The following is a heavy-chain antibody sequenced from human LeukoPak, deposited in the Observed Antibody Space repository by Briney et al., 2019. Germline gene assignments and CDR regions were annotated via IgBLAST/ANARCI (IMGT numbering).Heavy chain of an antibody. D-gene: IGHD3-22*01. J-gene: IGHJ4*02. CDR1: GFTFSYYT. V-gene: IGHV3-30-3*01. CDR2: ISYDGSNK. Sequence: PGRSLRPSCAASGFTFSYYTMHWVRQAPGKGLEWVAVISYDGSNKYYADSVKGRFTISRDNSKNTLYLQMNSLRAEDTAVYYCARVLNYYDSSGYYFSYWGQGTLVTVSS. CDR3: ARVLNYYDSSGYYFSY.